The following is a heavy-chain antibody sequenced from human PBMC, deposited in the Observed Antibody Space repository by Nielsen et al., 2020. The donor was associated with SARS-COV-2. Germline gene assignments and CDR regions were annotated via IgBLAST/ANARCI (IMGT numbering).Heavy chain of an antibody. CDR2: VYHSGAT. J-gene: IGHJ5*02. CDR3: ARHFDWFDP. CDR1: GGSVNTHAW. D-gene: IGHD3-3*02. Sequence: SETLSLTCAVFGGSVNTHAWWSWVRQAPGKGLEWIGEVYHSGATNYNPSLESRVTISVDTSKNQFSLKLSSVTAADTAVYYCARHFDWFDPWGQGTLVTVSS. V-gene: IGHV4-4*02.